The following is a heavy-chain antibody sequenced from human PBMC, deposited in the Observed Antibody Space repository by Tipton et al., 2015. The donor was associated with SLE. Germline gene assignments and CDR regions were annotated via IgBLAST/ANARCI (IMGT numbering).Heavy chain of an antibody. J-gene: IGHJ5*02. CDR2: VYYSGST. V-gene: IGHV4-39*07. Sequence: TLSLTCTVSGASISSSSYYWVWFRQPPGKGLEWTGSVYYSGSTSYNPSLKSRVTISIDTSKRQFSLQLSSVTAADTAVYYCARPDASWGQGTPVTVSS. CDR3: ARPDAS. CDR1: GASISSSSYY. D-gene: IGHD1-14*01.